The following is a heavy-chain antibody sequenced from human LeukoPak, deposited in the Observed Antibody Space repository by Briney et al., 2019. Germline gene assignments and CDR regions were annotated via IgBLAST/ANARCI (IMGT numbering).Heavy chain of an antibody. CDR2: IYWNDDK. D-gene: IGHD3-22*01. V-gene: IGHV2-5*01. CDR1: GFSPSTSGVG. CDR3: AHLYYDSSGLHFDY. Sequence: SGPTLVNPTQTLTLTCTFSGFSPSTSGVGVGWIRQPPGKALEWLALIYWNDDKRYSPSLKSRLTITKDTSKNQVVLTMTNMDPVDTATYYCAHLYYDSSGLHFDYWGQGTLVTVSS. J-gene: IGHJ4*02.